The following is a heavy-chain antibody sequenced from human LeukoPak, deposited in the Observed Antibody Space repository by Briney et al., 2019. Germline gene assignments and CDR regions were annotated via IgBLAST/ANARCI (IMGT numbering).Heavy chain of an antibody. V-gene: IGHV4-59*01. D-gene: IGHD2-15*01. CDR1: GASISSSY. CDR3: ATSGSSPYYYYYMDV. J-gene: IGHJ6*03. Sequence: SETLSLTCTVSGASISSSYWSWIRQPPGKGLDWIGYIFYSGNTNYNPSLKSRVTISVDMSKNQFSLKLSSVTAADSAVCYCATSGSSPYYYYYMDVWGKGTTVTVSS. CDR2: IFYSGNT.